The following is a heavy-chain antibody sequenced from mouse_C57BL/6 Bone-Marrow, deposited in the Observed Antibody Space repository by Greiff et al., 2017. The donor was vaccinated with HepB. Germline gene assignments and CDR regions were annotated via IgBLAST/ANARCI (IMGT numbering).Heavy chain of an antibody. J-gene: IGHJ1*03. CDR2: IDPSDSYT. V-gene: IGHV1-69*01. CDR3: AREGMNSHSAHWYFDV. D-gene: IGHD2-12*01. CDR1: GYTFTSYW. Sequence: QVQLQQPGAELVMPGASVKLSCKASGYTFTSYWMHWVKQRPGQGLEWIGEIDPSDSYTNYNQKFKGKSTLTVDKSSSTAYMQLSSLTSEDSAVYYCAREGMNSHSAHWYFDVWGTGTTVTVSS.